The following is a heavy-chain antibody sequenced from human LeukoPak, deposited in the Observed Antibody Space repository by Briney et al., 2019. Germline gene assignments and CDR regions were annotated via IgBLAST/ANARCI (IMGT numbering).Heavy chain of an antibody. CDR3: ARDQGSSWIDY. CDR1: GGSISSYY. Sequence: PSETLSLTCTVSGGSISSYYWSWIRQPPGNGLEWIGYISYSGSTNYNPSLKSRVTISVDASKNQFSLRLTSVAAADTAVYYCARDQGSSWIDYWGQGTLVTVSS. V-gene: IGHV4-59*01. D-gene: IGHD6-13*01. CDR2: ISYSGST. J-gene: IGHJ4*02.